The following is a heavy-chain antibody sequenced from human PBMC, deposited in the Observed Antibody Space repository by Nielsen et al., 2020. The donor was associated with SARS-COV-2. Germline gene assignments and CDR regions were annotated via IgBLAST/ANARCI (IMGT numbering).Heavy chain of an antibody. Sequence: SETLSLTCTVSGGSISSYYWSWIRQPPGKGLEWIGYIYYSGSTNYNPSLKSRVTISVDTSKNQFSLKLSSVTAADTAVYYCASMVRGVRGAFDYWGQGTLVTVSS. CDR1: GGSISSYY. CDR2: IYYSGST. J-gene: IGHJ4*02. D-gene: IGHD3-10*01. CDR3: ASMVRGVRGAFDY. V-gene: IGHV4-59*01.